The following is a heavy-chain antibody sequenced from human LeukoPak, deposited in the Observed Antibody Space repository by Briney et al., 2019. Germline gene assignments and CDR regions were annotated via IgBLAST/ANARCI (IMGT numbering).Heavy chain of an antibody. J-gene: IGHJ6*03. CDR1: GGSFSGYY. D-gene: IGHD2-2*01. Sequence: SETLSLTCAVYGGSFSGYYWSWIRQPPGKGLEWIGEINHSGSTNYNPSLKSRVTISVDTSKNQFSLKLSSVTAADTAVYYCARVGRGYCSSTSCYSRYGYYYYYMDVWGKGTTVTISS. V-gene: IGHV4-34*01. CDR2: INHSGST. CDR3: ARVGRGYCSSTSCYSRYGYYYYYMDV.